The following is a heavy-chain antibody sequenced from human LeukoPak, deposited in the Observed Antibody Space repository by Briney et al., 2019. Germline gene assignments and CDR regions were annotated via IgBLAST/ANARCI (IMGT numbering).Heavy chain of an antibody. CDR3: ANQRGGF. CDR2: ISGTAENT. CDR1: GFIFSSYR. Sequence: GGSLRLSCAASGFIFSSYRMSWVRQAPGKGLEWVSAISGTAENTYYADSVEGRFSISRDNSRNTVHLQMNSLRPEDTAVYYCANQRGGFWGQGTLVTVSS. J-gene: IGHJ4*02. V-gene: IGHV3-23*01. D-gene: IGHD3-10*01.